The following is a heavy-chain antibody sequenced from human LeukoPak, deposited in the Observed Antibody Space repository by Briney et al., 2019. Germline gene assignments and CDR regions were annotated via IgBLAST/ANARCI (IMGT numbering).Heavy chain of an antibody. Sequence: PGGSLRLSCAASGFTFSDYYMSWIRQAPGKGLEWVSYISSSGSTIYYADSVKGRFTISRDNAKNSLYPQMNSLRAEDTAVYYCARDLPLIAAAGTCFDYWGQGTLVTVSS. CDR2: ISSSGSTI. D-gene: IGHD6-13*01. CDR1: GFTFSDYY. J-gene: IGHJ4*02. CDR3: ARDLPLIAAAGTCFDY. V-gene: IGHV3-11*01.